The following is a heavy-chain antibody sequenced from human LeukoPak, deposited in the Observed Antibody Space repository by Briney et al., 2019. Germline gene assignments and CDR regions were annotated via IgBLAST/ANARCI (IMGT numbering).Heavy chain of an antibody. CDR1: GLTFSSYA. V-gene: IGHV3-30*01. Sequence: GRSLRLSCAPTGLTFSSYAMHWVREAPGKALEWLAVISYDGSNKYYAESVKGRFTISRDNSKNTLYLLMNSLRAEDTAVYYCARDSSGYYPYWYYMDVWGKGTTVTVSS. J-gene: IGHJ6*03. CDR2: ISYDGSNK. CDR3: ARDSSGYYPYWYYMDV. D-gene: IGHD3-22*01.